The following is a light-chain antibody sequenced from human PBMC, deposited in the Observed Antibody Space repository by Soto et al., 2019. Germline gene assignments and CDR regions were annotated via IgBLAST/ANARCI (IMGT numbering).Light chain of an antibody. CDR2: EIR. Sequence: QSVLTQPASVSGSPGQSITISCTGTSSDIGTYNYVSWYQQHPGKAPKLVIYEIRHRPSGISHRFSGSKSGNAASLTISGLQADDEAAYYCSSYSGSSTLVLFGGGTKVTVL. CDR1: SSDIGTYNY. CDR3: SSYSGSSTLVL. V-gene: IGLV2-14*01. J-gene: IGLJ2*01.